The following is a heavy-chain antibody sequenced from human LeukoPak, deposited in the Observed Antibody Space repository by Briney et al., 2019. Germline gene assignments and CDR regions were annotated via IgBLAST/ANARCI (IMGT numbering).Heavy chain of an antibody. CDR2: IREDGSQK. J-gene: IGHJ4*02. CDR3: ARGPTNGQAFDY. V-gene: IGHV3-7*01. CDR1: GFTFSSSW. D-gene: IGHD2-8*01. Sequence: RGSLRLSCAASGFTFSSSWMSWVRQAPGKGLEWVSSIREDGSQKSAVDSVRGRFTIARDNTKNSVYLQMDSLSGEDTAVYYYARGPTNGQAFDYWGQGTLVSVSS.